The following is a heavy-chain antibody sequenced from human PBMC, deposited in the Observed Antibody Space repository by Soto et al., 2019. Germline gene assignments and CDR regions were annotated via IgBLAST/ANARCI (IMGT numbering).Heavy chain of an antibody. V-gene: IGHV5-51*01. J-gene: IGHJ5*02. CDR2: IYPDDSDT. CDR1: GYSFTSYW. D-gene: IGHD2-2*01. CDR3: ARHVGTLPRGYSPTTIWRFDP. Sequence: GESLKISCKGSGYSFTSYWIGWVRQMPGKGLEWMGIIYPDDSDTRYSPSFQGQVTISADKSISTAYLQWSSLKASDTAMYYCARHVGTLPRGYSPTTIWRFDPWGQETRFT.